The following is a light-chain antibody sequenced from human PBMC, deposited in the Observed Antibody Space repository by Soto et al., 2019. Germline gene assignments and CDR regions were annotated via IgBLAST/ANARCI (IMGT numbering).Light chain of an antibody. V-gene: IGKV3-20*01. CDR2: SAS. J-gene: IGKJ4*01. Sequence: EIVLTQSPGTLSLSPGERVTLSCRASQSVSSNYLAWYQQKPGQPPRLLIYSASSRATGIPDRFSGSGSGTDFTLTITRLEPEDFAVYYCQQYGGSPRVTFGGGTKVEIK. CDR3: QQYGGSPRVT. CDR1: QSVSSNY.